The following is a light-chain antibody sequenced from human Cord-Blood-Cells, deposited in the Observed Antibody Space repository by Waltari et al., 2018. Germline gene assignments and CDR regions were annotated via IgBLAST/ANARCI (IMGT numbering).Light chain of an antibody. CDR2: GAS. CDR3: QQYGSSPPYT. J-gene: IGKJ2*01. CDR1: QSVSSSY. Sequence: EIVLTQSPGTLSLSPGERANLSCRASQSVSSSYLAWYQQKPGQAPRLLIYGASSRATGIPDRFSGSGSGTDFTRTISRLEPEDFAVYYCQQYGSSPPYTFGQGTKLEIK. V-gene: IGKV3-20*01.